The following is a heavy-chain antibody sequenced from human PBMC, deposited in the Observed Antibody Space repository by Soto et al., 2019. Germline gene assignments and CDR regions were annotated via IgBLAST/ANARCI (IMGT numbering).Heavy chain of an antibody. J-gene: IGHJ5*02. CDR3: STGGVVTSPSGGWFNP. V-gene: IGHV3-15*01. Sequence: PGGSLRLSCAASGFRFKYAWMRWVRQAPGKGLEWVGRIKSNTDGGTTDYAAPVKGRFTISRDDSKNTVYLQMNGLKTEDTAVYYCSTGGVVTSPSGGWFNPWGQGA. D-gene: IGHD2-15*01. CDR1: GFRFKYAW. CDR2: IKSNTDGGTT.